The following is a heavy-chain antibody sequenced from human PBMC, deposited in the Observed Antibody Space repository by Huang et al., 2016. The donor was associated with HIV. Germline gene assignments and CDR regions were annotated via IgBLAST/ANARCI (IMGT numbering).Heavy chain of an antibody. CDR1: GDSINSDY. J-gene: IGHJ4*02. Sequence: QVILQESGPGLVKPSETLSLTCTVSGDSINSDYWSWVRQPPGKGLEWVGHISHSGTPCYNPSLKGRATISIDTSKTQFSLRLTSLTAADTAVYYCARYVPVAQYFFRYWGQGALVTVSS. CDR3: ARYVPVAQYFFRY. D-gene: IGHD6-19*01. V-gene: IGHV4-59*01. CDR2: ISHSGTP.